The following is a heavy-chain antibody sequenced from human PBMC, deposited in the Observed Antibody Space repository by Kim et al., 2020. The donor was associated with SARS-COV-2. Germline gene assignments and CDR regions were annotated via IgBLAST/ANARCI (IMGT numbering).Heavy chain of an antibody. V-gene: IGHV1-18*01. CDR3: AREDRGYGDYYYYYGMDV. CDR1: GYTFTSYG. CDR2: ISAYNGNK. J-gene: IGHJ6*02. D-gene: IGHD4-17*01. Sequence: ASVKVSCKASGYTFTSYGISWVRQAPGQGLEWMGWISAYNGNKNYAQKLQGRVTMTTDTSTSTAYMELRSLRSDDTAVYYCAREDRGYGDYYYYYGMDVWGQGTTVTVSS.